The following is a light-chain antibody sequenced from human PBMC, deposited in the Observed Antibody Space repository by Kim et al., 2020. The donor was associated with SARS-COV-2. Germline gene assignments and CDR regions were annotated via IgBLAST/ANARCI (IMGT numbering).Light chain of an antibody. V-gene: IGKV1-NL1*01. CDR1: HDITNS. Sequence: SASGEDRITITCRASHDITNSLAWYQQKPGRAPKLLLYATSTLESGVPSRFSGSGSGTDFTLTISSLQPEDFATYFCQQYYTTPYTFGQGTKLEI. CDR2: ATS. J-gene: IGKJ2*01. CDR3: QQYYTTPYT.